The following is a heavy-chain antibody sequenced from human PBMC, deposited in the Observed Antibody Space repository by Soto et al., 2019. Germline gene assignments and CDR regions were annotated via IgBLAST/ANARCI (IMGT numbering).Heavy chain of an antibody. Sequence: SETLSLTCTVSGGSVSSGSYYWSWIRQPPGKGLEWIGYIYYSGSTNYNPSLKSRVTISVDTSKNQFSLKLSSVTAADTAVYYCARDRAYCTNGVCYTGDWFDPWGQGTLGTVSS. CDR3: ARDRAYCTNGVCYTGDWFDP. CDR2: IYYSGST. D-gene: IGHD2-8*01. V-gene: IGHV4-61*01. J-gene: IGHJ5*02. CDR1: GGSVSSGSYY.